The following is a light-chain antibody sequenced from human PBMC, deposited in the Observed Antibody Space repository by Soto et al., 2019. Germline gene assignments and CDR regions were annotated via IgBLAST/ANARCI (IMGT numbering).Light chain of an antibody. CDR1: SSNIGAGYD. CDR3: QSYDDSLSGVV. J-gene: IGLJ2*01. CDR2: GNT. V-gene: IGLV1-40*01. Sequence: QSVLTQPPSVSGAPGQRVTISCTGSSSNIGAGYDVHWYQQLPGTAPKVIIFGNTNRPSGVPDRFSASKSGTSASLAITGLQAEDEADYHCQSYDDSLSGVVFGGGTKLTVL.